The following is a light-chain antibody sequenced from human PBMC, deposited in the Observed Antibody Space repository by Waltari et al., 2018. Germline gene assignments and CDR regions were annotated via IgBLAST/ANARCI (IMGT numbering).Light chain of an antibody. CDR3: LSYAATVSFG. CDR2: EGS. Sequence: QPALTQPASVSGSPGQSITIPCTGTSSDVGHNNHFCWYQKHPEKVPNPIIYEGSKRPSGVSDRFSGSKSGNTASLTISGLQAEDEADYYCLSYAATVSFGFGGGTKLTVL. CDR1: SSDVGHNNH. V-gene: IGLV2-23*03. J-gene: IGLJ2*01.